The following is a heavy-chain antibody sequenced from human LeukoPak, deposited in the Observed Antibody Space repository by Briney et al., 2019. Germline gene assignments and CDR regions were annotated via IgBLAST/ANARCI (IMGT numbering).Heavy chain of an antibody. CDR1: GYTFTSYY. J-gene: IGHJ4*02. Sequence: ASVKVSCKASGYTFTSYYMHWVRQAPGQGLEWMGIINPSGGSTSYAQKFQGRVTMTRDMSTSTVYMELSSLRSEDTAVYYCERGGTSGYSSTRHFWGGNYYFDYWGQGSLVTVSS. CDR3: ERGGTSGYSSTRHFWGGNYYFDY. D-gene: IGHD2-2*01. V-gene: IGHV1-46*01. CDR2: INPSGGST.